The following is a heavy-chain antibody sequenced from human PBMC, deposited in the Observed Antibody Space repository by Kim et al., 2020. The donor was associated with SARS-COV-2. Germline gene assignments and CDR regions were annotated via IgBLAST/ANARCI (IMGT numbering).Heavy chain of an antibody. CDR3: ARIGCSGGSCYGYYYYYGMDV. D-gene: IGHD2-15*01. J-gene: IGHJ6*02. CDR2: INPNSGGT. CDR1: GYTFTGYY. Sequence: ASVKVSCKASGYTFTGYYMHWVRQAPGQGLEWMGRINPNSGGTNYAQKFQGRVTMTRDTSISTAYMELSRLRSDDTAVYYCARIGCSGGSCYGYYYYYGMDVWGQGTTVTVSS. V-gene: IGHV1-2*06.